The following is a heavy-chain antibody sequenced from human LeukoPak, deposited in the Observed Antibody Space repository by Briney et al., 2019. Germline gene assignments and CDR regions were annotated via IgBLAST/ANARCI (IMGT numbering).Heavy chain of an antibody. V-gene: IGHV1-69*13. Sequence: GASVKVSCKASGGTFSSYAISWVRQAPEQGLEWMGGIIPIFGTANYAQKFQGRVTITADESTSTAYMELSSLRSEDTAVYYCARGGYCSSTSCYDYGRDYYYGMDVWGKGTTVTVSS. D-gene: IGHD2-2*01. CDR3: ARGGYCSSTSCYDYGRDYYYGMDV. CDR1: GGTFSSYA. J-gene: IGHJ6*04. CDR2: IIPIFGTA.